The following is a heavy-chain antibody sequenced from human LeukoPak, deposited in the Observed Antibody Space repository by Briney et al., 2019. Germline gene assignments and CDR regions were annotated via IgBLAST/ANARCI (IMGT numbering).Heavy chain of an antibody. V-gene: IGHV3-13*01. J-gene: IGHJ6*03. CDR2: IGTASDT. Sequence: GGPLRLSCAASGFTFSSFDMHWVRQPTGQGLEWVATIGTASDTYYPGSVEGRFTLSRDNAKNSLYLQMNSLTAGDTAVYYCARGPPRGKYYYMDVWGKGTTVTVSS. D-gene: IGHD1-1*01. CDR3: ARGPPRGKYYYMDV. CDR1: GFTFSSFD.